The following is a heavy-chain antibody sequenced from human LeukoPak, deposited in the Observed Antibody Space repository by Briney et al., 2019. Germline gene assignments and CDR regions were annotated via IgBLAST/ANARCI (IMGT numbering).Heavy chain of an antibody. Sequence: AGGSLRLSCAASGFTFSSYGMHWVRQAPGKGLEWVAVISYDGSNKYYADSVKGRFTISRDNSKNTLYLQMNSLRAEDTAVYYCARGRGRHYYDSSGYYRFDPWGQGTLVTVSS. J-gene: IGHJ5*02. D-gene: IGHD3-22*01. CDR3: ARGRGRHYYDSSGYYRFDP. CDR2: ISYDGSNK. V-gene: IGHV3-30*03. CDR1: GFTFSSYG.